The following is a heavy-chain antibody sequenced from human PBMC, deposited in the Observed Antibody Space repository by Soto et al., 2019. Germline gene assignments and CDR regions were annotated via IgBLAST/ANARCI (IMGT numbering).Heavy chain of an antibody. Sequence: SETLSLTCTVSCGSISSYYWSWIRQPPGKGLEWIGYIYYSGSTNYNPSLKSRVTISVDTSKNQFSLKLSSVTAADTAVYYCARHYPKTAVMVAATSNSWVNAFVLWGQGRMVTVSS. J-gene: IGHJ3*01. V-gene: IGHV4-59*08. D-gene: IGHD2-15*01. CDR3: ARHYPKTAVMVAATSNSWVNAFVL. CDR1: CGSISSYY. CDR2: IYYSGST.